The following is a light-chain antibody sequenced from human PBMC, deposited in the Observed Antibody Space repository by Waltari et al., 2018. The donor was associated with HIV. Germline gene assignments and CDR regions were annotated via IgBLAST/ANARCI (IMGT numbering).Light chain of an antibody. CDR1: SSDIGGSNY. Sequence: QSALTRPRSVSGCLGQSVPIPCTGTSSDIGGSNYVSWYQQHSGKAPKFMIYDGSKRPSGVPDRFSGSKSGNTASLTISGLQAEDEADYYCCSYAGSYTFPYVFGTGTKVTVL. J-gene: IGLJ1*01. V-gene: IGLV2-11*01. CDR2: DGS. CDR3: CSYAGSYTFPYV.